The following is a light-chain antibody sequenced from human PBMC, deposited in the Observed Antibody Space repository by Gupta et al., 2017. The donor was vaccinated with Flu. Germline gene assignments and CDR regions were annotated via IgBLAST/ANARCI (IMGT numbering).Light chain of an antibody. CDR2: INS. CDR3: AAWDASLSGWV. J-gene: IGLJ3*02. CDR1: SSNIGSNT. V-gene: IGLV1-44*01. Sequence: QSVLTQPPSASRTPGQRVTISCAGGSSNIGSNTVNWYRQLPGTAPKLLIYINSQRPSGVPERFSGSKSGTSASLAISGLQSEDEADYYCAAWDASLSGWVFGGGTKLTVL.